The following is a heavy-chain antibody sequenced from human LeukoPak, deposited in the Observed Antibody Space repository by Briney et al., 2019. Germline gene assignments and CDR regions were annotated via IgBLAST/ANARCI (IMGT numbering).Heavy chain of an antibody. D-gene: IGHD3-9*01. CDR2: ITGSGGNT. J-gene: IGHJ4*02. V-gene: IGHV3-23*01. CDR3: AKWGDFDVLTGYYVSDY. CDR1: GFTFSNYA. Sequence: GGSLRLSCAASGFTFSNYAMSWVRQAPGKGLEWVSAITGSGGNTYYADSVKGRFTISRDNSKNTVFLQMNSLRAEDTAVYYCAKWGDFDVLTGYYVSDYWGQGTLVTVSS.